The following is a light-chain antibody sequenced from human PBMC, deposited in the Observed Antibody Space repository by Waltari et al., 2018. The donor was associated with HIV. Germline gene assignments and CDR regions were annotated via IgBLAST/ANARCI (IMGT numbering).Light chain of an antibody. Sequence: SALTQPPSVSGSPGQSTTIPCIGSSRDVGSYDYVSWYQHHPGKAPKLLIYDVPHRPSGFSARFSGSKSGNTASLTISGLQADDEADYYCGSYTTTSTRGVFGGGTKLTVL. J-gene: IGLJ2*01. V-gene: IGLV2-14*03. CDR3: GSYTTTSTRGV. CDR2: DVP. CDR1: SRDVGSYDY.